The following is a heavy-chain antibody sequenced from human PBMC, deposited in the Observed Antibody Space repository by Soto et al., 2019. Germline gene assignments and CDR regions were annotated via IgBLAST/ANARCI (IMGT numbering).Heavy chain of an antibody. CDR2: IYYSGST. Sequence: QVQLQESGPGLVKPSQTLSLTCTVSGGSISSGGYYWSWIRQHPGKGLEWIGYIYYSGSTYYNPSLKSRVTIXVXTXENQFSLTLSSVTAAATAVYYCARTSSDSSGTAADPWGQGTLVTVSS. D-gene: IGHD3-22*01. CDR3: ARTSSDSSGTAADP. V-gene: IGHV4-31*03. CDR1: GGSISSGGYY. J-gene: IGHJ5*02.